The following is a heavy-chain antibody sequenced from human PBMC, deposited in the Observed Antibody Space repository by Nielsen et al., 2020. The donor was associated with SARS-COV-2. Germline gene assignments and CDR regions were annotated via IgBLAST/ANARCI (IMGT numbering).Heavy chain of an antibody. J-gene: IGHJ4*02. CDR3: ARSVSGSYYWEYYFDY. CDR2: IKQDGSEK. V-gene: IGHV3-7*05. Sequence: GESLKISCAASGFTFSNAWMSWVRQAPGKGLEWVANIKQDGSEKHYVNSVKGRFTISRDNAKNSLYLQMNSLRAEDTAVYYCARSVSGSYYWEYYFDYWGQGTLVTVSS. CDR1: GFTFSNAW. D-gene: IGHD3-10*01.